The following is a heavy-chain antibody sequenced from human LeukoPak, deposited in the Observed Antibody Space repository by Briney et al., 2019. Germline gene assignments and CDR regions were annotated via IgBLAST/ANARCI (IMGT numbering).Heavy chain of an antibody. V-gene: IGHV1-18*01. CDR2: ISAYNGDT. J-gene: IGHJ5*02. CDR3: ARDCSSTSCYDP. Sequence: ASVKVSCKASGYTFTSYGISWVRQAPGQGLEWMGWISAYNGDTNYAQKLQGRVTMTTDTSTSTAYMELRSLRSDDTAVYYCARDCSSTSCYDPWGQGTLVTVSS. D-gene: IGHD2-2*01. CDR1: GYTFTSYG.